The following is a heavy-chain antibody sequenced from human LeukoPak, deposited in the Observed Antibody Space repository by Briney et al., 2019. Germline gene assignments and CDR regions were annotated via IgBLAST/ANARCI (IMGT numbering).Heavy chain of an antibody. CDR1: GGSISSGGYY. Sequence: SGPGLVRPSQTLSLTCTVSGGSISSGGYYWSWIRQHPGKGLECIGYMYYSGSSYYNPSLKSRVTISVDTSKNQLSLRLNSVTAADTAVYYCAREGEQLATFDPWGQGTLVTVSS. J-gene: IGHJ5*02. CDR3: AREGEQLATFDP. V-gene: IGHV4-31*03. D-gene: IGHD6-6*01. CDR2: MYYSGSS.